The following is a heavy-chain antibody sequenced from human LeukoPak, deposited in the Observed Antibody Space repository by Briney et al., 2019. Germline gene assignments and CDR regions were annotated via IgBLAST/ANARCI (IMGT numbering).Heavy chain of an antibody. D-gene: IGHD1-26*01. V-gene: IGHV3-23*01. CDR1: GFTFTSYA. CDR3: AKDPQRGSPYYFDY. CDR2: ISGSGGST. J-gene: IGHJ4*02. Sequence: GGSLRLSCAASGFTFTSYAMSWVRQAPGKGLEWVSSISGSGGSTFYVDSVKGRFTISRDITKNTLYLQMNSLRAEDTALYYCAKDPQRGSPYYFDYWGQGTLVTVSS.